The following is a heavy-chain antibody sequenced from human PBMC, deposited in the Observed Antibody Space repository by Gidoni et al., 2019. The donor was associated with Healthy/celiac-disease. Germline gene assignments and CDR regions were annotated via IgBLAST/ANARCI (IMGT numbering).Heavy chain of an antibody. Sequence: EVQLLESGGGWVQPGGSLRLCWAASGVTCSSYARSWVRQAPGKGLGWVSAISGSGGSTYYTGSVKGRFTISRDNSKNTLYLQMNSLRAEDTAVYSCAKAARYSSIFYFDYWGQGTLVTVSS. V-gene: IGHV3-23*01. D-gene: IGHD6-13*01. J-gene: IGHJ4*02. CDR1: GVTCSSYA. CDR3: AKAARYSSIFYFDY. CDR2: ISGSGGST.